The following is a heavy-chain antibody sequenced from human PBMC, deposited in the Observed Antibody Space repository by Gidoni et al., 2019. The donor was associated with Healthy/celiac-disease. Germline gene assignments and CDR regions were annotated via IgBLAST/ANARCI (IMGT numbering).Heavy chain of an antibody. J-gene: IGHJ4*02. CDR3: ARGYSSGWSDY. Sequence: QVQLQESGPGLVKPSETLSLTCTVSGGSISSYYWSWIRQPPGKGLEWIGYIYYSGSTNYNPSLKSRVTISVDASKNQFSLKLSSVTAADTAVYYCARGYSSGWSDYWGQGTLVTVSS. CDR1: GGSISSYY. V-gene: IGHV4-59*01. D-gene: IGHD6-19*01. CDR2: IYYSGST.